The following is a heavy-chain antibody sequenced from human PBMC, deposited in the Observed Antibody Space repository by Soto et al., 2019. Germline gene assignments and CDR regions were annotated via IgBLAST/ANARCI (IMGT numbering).Heavy chain of an antibody. CDR1: GGTFSSYA. Sequence: RASVKVSCKASGGTFSSYAISWVRQAPGQGLEWMGVIIPIFGTANYAQKFQGRVTITADESTSTAYMELSSLRSEDTAVYYCARGPNYYGSASYYFDXWGQGTLVTVSX. D-gene: IGHD3-10*01. J-gene: IGHJ4*02. CDR2: IIPIFGTA. V-gene: IGHV1-69*13. CDR3: ARGPNYYGSASYYFDX.